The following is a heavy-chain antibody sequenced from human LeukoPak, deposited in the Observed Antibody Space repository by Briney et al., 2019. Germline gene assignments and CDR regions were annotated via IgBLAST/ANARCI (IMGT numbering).Heavy chain of an antibody. CDR3: ARDLYDFWSGYRPYNWFDP. V-gene: IGHV1-8*01. Sequence: ASVKVSCKASGYTFTSYDINWVRQATGQGLEWMGWMNPNSGNTGYAQKFQGRVTMTRNTSISTAYMELSSLRSEDTAVYYCARDLYDFWSGYRPYNWFDPWGQGTLVTVSS. D-gene: IGHD3-3*01. CDR2: MNPNSGNT. J-gene: IGHJ5*02. CDR1: GYTFTSYD.